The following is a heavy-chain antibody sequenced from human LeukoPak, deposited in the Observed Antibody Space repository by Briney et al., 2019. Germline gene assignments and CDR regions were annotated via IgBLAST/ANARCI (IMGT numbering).Heavy chain of an antibody. CDR3: ARHLFAIFSEAPFDY. Sequence: GESLKISCKGSGYSFTSYWIGWVRQMPGKGLEWMGIIYPGDSDTRYSPSFQGQVTISADKSISTAYLQWSSLKASDTAMYYCARHLFAIFSEAPFDYWGQGTLVTVSS. V-gene: IGHV5-51*01. CDR1: GYSFTSYW. J-gene: IGHJ4*02. CDR2: IYPGDSDT. D-gene: IGHD3-3*01.